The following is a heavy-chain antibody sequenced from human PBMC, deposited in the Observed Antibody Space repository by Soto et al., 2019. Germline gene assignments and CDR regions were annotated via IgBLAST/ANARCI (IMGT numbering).Heavy chain of an antibody. D-gene: IGHD5-18*01. Sequence: GGSLRLSCAASGFTFSNYAMSWVRQAPGKGLEWVSAIRGSGDGTYYAESVKGRFTISRDNSNNTLYLQLNSLRAEDTAVYYCAKRRYSYGPTDYWGQGTLVTVSS. CDR2: IRGSGDGT. V-gene: IGHV3-23*01. CDR3: AKRRYSYGPTDY. CDR1: GFTFSNYA. J-gene: IGHJ4*02.